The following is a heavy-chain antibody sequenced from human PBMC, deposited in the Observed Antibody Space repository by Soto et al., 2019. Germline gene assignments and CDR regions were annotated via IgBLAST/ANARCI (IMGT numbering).Heavy chain of an antibody. Sequence: EVQLLESGGGLVQPGGSLRLSCAASQFTFSYYAMGWVRQAPGKGLEWVSLISGAGGSTNYADSVKGRFAISRDNSENTLYLPMNSLSAEDTAVSYCAKGRPPFDLWGRGTLVIVSS. J-gene: IGHJ2*01. CDR1: QFTFSYYA. CDR3: AKGRPPFDL. V-gene: IGHV3-23*01. CDR2: ISGAGGST. D-gene: IGHD6-6*01.